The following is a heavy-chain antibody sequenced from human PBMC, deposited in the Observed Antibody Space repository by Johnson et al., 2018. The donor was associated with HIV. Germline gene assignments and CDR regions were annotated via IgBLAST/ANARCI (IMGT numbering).Heavy chain of an antibody. J-gene: IGHJ3*02. D-gene: IGHD6-19*01. CDR2: INQDESEK. CDR3: VRWGSGWSAFDI. Sequence: EVQLMESGGGVVQPGGSLTLSCAESGFTFSNYGMHWVRRAPGRGLEWVANINQDESEKYHVDSVKGRFSISRDNGKDSVYLQRSSLRPEDTAVYFCVRWGSGWSAFDIWGQGTMVTVSS. CDR1: GFTFSNYG. V-gene: IGHV3-7*03.